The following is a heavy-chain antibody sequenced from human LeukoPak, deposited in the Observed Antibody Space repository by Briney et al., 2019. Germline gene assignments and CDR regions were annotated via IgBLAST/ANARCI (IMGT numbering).Heavy chain of an antibody. CDR2: ISSSGSTI. CDR3: AELGITMIGGV. J-gene: IGHJ6*04. Sequence: PGGSLRLSCAASGFTFGRYWMNWVRQAPGKGLEWVSYISSSGSTIYYADSVKGRFTISRDNAKNSLYLQMNGLRAEDTAVYYCAELGITMIGGVWGKGTTVTIPS. CDR1: GFTFGRYW. V-gene: IGHV3-48*03. D-gene: IGHD3-10*02.